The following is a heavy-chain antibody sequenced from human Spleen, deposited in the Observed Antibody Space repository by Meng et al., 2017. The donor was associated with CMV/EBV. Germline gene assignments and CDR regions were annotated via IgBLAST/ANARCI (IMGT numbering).Heavy chain of an antibody. CDR1: GGSISSSSYY. J-gene: IGHJ4*02. CDR2: IYYSGST. CDR3: ARELDYFDSSGYALDY. Sequence: SETLSLTCTVSGGSISSSSYYWGWIRQPPGKGLEWIGSIYYSGSTYYNPSLKSRVTISVDTSKNQFSLKLSSVTAADTAVYYCARELDYFDSSGYALDYWGQGTLVTVSS. V-gene: IGHV4-39*07. D-gene: IGHD3-22*01.